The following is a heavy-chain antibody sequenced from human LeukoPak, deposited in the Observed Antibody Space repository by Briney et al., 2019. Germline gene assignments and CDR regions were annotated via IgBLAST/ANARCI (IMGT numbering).Heavy chain of an antibody. Sequence: GASVKVSCKASGYTFTGYYMHWVRQAPGQGLEWMGWINPNSGGTNYAQKFQGRVTMSRDTSISTAYMELSRLRSDDTAVYYCARGTFDWLSPHFDYWGQGTLVTVSS. CDR2: INPNSGGT. J-gene: IGHJ4*02. V-gene: IGHV1-2*02. D-gene: IGHD3-9*01. CDR1: GYTFTGYY. CDR3: ARGTFDWLSPHFDY.